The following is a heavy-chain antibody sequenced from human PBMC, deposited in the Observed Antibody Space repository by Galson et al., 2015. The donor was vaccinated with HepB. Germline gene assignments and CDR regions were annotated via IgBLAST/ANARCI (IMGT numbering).Heavy chain of an antibody. J-gene: IGHJ4*02. Sequence: SLRLSCAASGFTFSSYRMNWVRQAPGKGLEWLSYISSSSSTIYYADSVKGRFTISRDNAKNSLYLQMNSLRAEDTAVYYCASDLGYSGYDFTLGGGFDYWGQGTLVTVSS. CDR2: ISSSSSTI. V-gene: IGHV3-48*04. D-gene: IGHD5-12*01. CDR3: ASDLGYSGYDFTLGGGFDY. CDR1: GFTFSSYR.